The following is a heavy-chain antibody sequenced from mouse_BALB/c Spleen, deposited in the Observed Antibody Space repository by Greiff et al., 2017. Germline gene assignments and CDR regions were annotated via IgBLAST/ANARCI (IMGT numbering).Heavy chain of an antibody. Sequence: QVQLKQSGPGLVAPSQSLSITCTVSGFSLTSYGVHWVRQPPGKGLEWLGVIWAGGSTNYNSALMSRLSISKDNSKSQVFLKMNSLQTDDTAMYYCARDGGLRNYYAMDYWGQGTSVTVSS. D-gene: IGHD2-4*01. CDR2: IWAGGST. CDR3: ARDGGLRNYYAMDY. CDR1: GFSLTSYG. V-gene: IGHV2-9*02. J-gene: IGHJ4*01.